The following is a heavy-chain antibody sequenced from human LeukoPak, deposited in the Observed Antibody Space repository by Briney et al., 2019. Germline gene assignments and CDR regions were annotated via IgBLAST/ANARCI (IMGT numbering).Heavy chain of an antibody. Sequence: PGGSLRLSCAASGFTFSNYWMSWVRQAPGKGLECVANIKEDGSEKNYVDSVKGRLTTSRDNAKNSLYLQMNSLRAEDTAVYYCARYARGPLDWGQGTLVTVSS. CDR1: GFTFSNYW. V-gene: IGHV3-7*01. D-gene: IGHD6-6*01. J-gene: IGHJ4*02. CDR3: ARYARGPLD. CDR2: IKEDGSEK.